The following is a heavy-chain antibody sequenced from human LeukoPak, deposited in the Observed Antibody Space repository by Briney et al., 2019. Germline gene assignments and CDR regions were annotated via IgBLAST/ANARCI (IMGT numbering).Heavy chain of an antibody. J-gene: IGHJ3*02. Sequence: SETLSLTCSVSGVSINRFYWSWIRQSPGKGLDWIGYVYYSGSTNRNPSLKSRVTLSVDTSKNQFSLKLSSVTAADTAVYYCARLNYYDSSGYYSPHDAFDIWGQGTMVTVSS. V-gene: IGHV4-59*08. CDR1: GVSINRFY. D-gene: IGHD3-22*01. CDR2: VYYSGST. CDR3: ARLNYYDSSGYYSPHDAFDI.